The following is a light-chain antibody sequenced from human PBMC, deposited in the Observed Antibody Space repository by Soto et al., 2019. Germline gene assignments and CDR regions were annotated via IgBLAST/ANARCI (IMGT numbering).Light chain of an antibody. CDR1: QSVSSSY. V-gene: IGKV3-20*01. J-gene: IGKJ1*01. Sequence: EIVLTQSPGTLSLSPGERATLSCRASQSVSSSYLAWYQQKPGQAPRLLIYGASSRATGIPDRFSGSGSGTDFPLTISRLEPEDVAVYYCQQYGSSPWTFGQGTKVELK. CDR2: GAS. CDR3: QQYGSSPWT.